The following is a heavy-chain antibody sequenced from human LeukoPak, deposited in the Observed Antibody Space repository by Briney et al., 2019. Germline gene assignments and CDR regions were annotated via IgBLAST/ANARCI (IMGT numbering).Heavy chain of an antibody. J-gene: IGHJ6*02. CDR3: TKDLTPGGADV. CDR2: IMWRSGST. V-gene: IGHV3-9*01. CDR1: GFTFDDHA. D-gene: IGHD3-10*01. Sequence: GGSLRLSCAASGFTFDDHAMHWVRQASGKGLEWVAGIMWRSGSTGYGDSVKGRFTISRDNAKKSLYLQMNGLRVEDTAFYYCTKDLTPGGADVWGQGTTVTVSS.